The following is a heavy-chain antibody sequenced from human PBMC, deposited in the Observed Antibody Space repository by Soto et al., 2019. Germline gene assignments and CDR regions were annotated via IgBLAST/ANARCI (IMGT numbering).Heavy chain of an antibody. CDR1: GYNFPNHW. J-gene: IGHJ6*02. CDR3: ARPFGSGYAMDV. Sequence: GESLKISCKGSGYNFPNHWSAWVRQMPGKGLECMGLIYPGDSDTRYSPSFEGQVTISADKSISTAFLQWSSLKASDTAMYYCARPFGSGYAMDVWGQGTTVTVSS. V-gene: IGHV5-51*01. CDR2: IYPGDSDT. D-gene: IGHD6-19*01.